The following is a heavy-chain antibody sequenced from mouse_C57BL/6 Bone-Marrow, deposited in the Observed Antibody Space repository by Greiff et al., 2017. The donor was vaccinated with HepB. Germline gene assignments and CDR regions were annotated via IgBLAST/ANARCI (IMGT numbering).Heavy chain of an antibody. Sequence: VQLQQSGAELVRPGASVKLSCTASGFNIKDDYMHWVKQRPEQGLEWIGWIDPENGDTEYASKFQGKATITADTSSNTAYLQLSSLTSEDTAVYYCTRDDGYYFYAMDYWGQGTSVTVSS. J-gene: IGHJ4*01. CDR3: TRDDGYYFYAMDY. D-gene: IGHD2-3*01. CDR2: IDPENGDT. V-gene: IGHV14-4*01. CDR1: GFNIKDDY.